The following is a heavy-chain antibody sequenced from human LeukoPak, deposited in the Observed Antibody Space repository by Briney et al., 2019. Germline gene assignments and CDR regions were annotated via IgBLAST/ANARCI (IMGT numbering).Heavy chain of an antibody. J-gene: IGHJ4*02. Sequence: SETLSLTSTLWGRFTSIASYYWPWLRQPAGKGLEWIGRIYTTGSPSYSPSLKSRVTISVDTSTNQFSLKLTSVTAAATAVYYCAREVVEGNTIDFDYWGQGTLVTVSS. CDR2: IYTTGSP. V-gene: IGHV4-61*02. CDR1: GRFTSIASYY. D-gene: IGHD2-15*01. CDR3: AREVVEGNTIDFDY.